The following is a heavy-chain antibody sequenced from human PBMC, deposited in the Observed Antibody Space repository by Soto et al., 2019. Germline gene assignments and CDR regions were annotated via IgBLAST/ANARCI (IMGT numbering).Heavy chain of an antibody. CDR3: AKDQAAAGTISRYFQH. D-gene: IGHD6-13*01. CDR2: ISGSGGTT. Sequence: EVQLLESGGGLVQPEGSLRLSCAASGFSFSTYAMSWVRQAPWKGLEWVSGISGSGGTTYYADSVKGRFTISRDNSKNTLYLQVNSLRAEDTAVSFCAKDQAAAGTISRYFQHWGQGTLVTVSS. J-gene: IGHJ1*01. V-gene: IGHV3-23*01. CDR1: GFSFSTYA.